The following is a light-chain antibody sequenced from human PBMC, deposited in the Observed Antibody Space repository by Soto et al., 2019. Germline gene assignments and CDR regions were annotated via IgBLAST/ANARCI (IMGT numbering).Light chain of an antibody. J-gene: IGKJ1*01. CDR2: GAS. CDR1: QSVNSR. Sequence: EIVLTQSPCTLSLSPGERATLSCRASQSVNSRLAWYQHKPGQAPRLLISGASSRATGIPDRFSGSGSGTDFTLTISRLEPEDFAVYYCQQYGSSGTFGQGTKVDIK. V-gene: IGKV3-20*01. CDR3: QQYGSSGT.